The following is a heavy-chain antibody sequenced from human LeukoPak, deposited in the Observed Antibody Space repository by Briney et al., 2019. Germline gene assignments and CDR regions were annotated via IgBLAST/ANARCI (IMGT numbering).Heavy chain of an antibody. CDR1: GYTLTSYG. CDR3: ARDIVVVPADPPDWFDP. J-gene: IGHJ5*02. V-gene: IGHV1-18*01. Sequence: ASVKVSCKASGYTLTSYGISWVRQAPGQGLEWMGWISAYNGNTNYAQKLQGRVTMTTDTSTSTAYMELRSLRSDDTAVYYCARDIVVVPADPPDWFDPWGQGTLVTVSS. CDR2: ISAYNGNT. D-gene: IGHD2-2*01.